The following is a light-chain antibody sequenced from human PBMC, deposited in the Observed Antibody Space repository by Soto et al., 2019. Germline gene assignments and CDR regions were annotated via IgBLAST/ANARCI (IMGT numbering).Light chain of an antibody. V-gene: IGKV2-28*01. Sequence: DIVMTQSPLSLPVTPGDPASISCKSSQSLLHSNGYNFLNWYLQKPGQSPQLLIYLGSNRASGVPDRFSGSGSGTDFTLKISRVEAEDVGVYYCMQALQTWTFGQGTKVEV. CDR1: QSLLHSNGYNF. CDR3: MQALQTWT. CDR2: LGS. J-gene: IGKJ1*01.